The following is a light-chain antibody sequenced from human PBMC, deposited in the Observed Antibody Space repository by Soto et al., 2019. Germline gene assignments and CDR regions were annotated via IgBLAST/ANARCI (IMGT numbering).Light chain of an antibody. Sequence: DIQMTQSPSTLSASVGDRVTITCRASQSVSSWLAWYQQKPGKAPNLLIYTASSLESGVPSRFSGSGSGTEFTLTISSLQPDDFATYYCQQYNSAWTFGQGTKVDNK. J-gene: IGKJ1*01. CDR2: TAS. CDR3: QQYNSAWT. CDR1: QSVSSW. V-gene: IGKV1-5*03.